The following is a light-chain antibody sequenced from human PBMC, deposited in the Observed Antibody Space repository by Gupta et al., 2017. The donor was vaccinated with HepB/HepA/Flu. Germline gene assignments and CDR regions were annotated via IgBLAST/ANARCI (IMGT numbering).Light chain of an antibody. Sequence: DIQMTQSPSSLSASVGDRVTITCQASQHISKYLNWYQQKPGKAPKLLIYDASKLQTGVPSRFSGSGSGTDFTFTSSSRQTEDIAKYYWQRYHNVVTFGQGTRLEIK. CDR3: QRYHNVVT. J-gene: IGKJ5*01. V-gene: IGKV1-33*01. CDR1: QHISKY. CDR2: DAS.